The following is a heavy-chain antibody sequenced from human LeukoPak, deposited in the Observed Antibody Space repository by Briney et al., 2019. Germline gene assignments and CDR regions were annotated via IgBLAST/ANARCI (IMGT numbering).Heavy chain of an antibody. CDR1: GYTFTGYY. CDR3: ARGLEMATIIWVDTAAYDY. CDR2: INPNSGGT. Sequence: ASVKVSCKASGYTFTGYYMHWVRQAPGQGLEWMGWINPNSGGTNYAQKFQGRVTMTRDTSISTAYMELSRLRSDDTAVYYCARGLEMATIIWVDTAAYDYWGQGTLVTVSS. D-gene: IGHD5-24*01. V-gene: IGHV1-2*02. J-gene: IGHJ4*02.